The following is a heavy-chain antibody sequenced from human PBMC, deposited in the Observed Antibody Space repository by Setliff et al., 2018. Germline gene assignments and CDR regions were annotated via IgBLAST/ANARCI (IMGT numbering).Heavy chain of an antibody. V-gene: IGHV3-33*08. CDR3: GSGLHPDYPDY. Sequence: AGSLRLSCAASGFTISYYAIHWVRQAPGKGLEWVAVIWDDGVKKYHADSVKGRFTISRDNAKRSVYLQMNNLRVDDTAIYYCGSGLHPDYPDYWGQGTLVTVSS. CDR1: GFTISYYA. J-gene: IGHJ4*01. CDR2: IWDDGVKK. D-gene: IGHD2-15*01.